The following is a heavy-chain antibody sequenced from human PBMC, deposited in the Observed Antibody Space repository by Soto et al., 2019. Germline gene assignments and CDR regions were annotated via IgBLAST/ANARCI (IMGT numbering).Heavy chain of an antibody. J-gene: IGHJ5*02. V-gene: IGHV1-18*01. CDR2: ISAYNGNT. CDR1: GYTFTSYG. Sequence: GASVKVSCKASGYTFTSYGISWVRQAPGQGLEWMGWISAYNGNTNYAQKLQGRVTMTTDTSTSTAYMELRSLRSDDTAVYYCARNTPPGDFDWLDWFDPWGQGTLVTVSS. D-gene: IGHD3-9*01. CDR3: ARNTPPGDFDWLDWFDP.